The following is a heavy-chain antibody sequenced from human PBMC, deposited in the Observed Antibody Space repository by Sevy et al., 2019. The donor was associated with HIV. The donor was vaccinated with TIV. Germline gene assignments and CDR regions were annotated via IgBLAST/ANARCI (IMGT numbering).Heavy chain of an antibody. Sequence: GGSLRLSCAASGFTFSSYWMTWVRPAPGKGLEWVANLNQDMSEKHYADSVKGRFTISRDNARNSLYLQMESLRAEDTAVYYCARAQQGTMLVVIGGLYFDFWGQGTLVTVSS. CDR2: LNQDMSEK. CDR3: ARAQQGTMLVVIGGLYFDF. CDR1: GFTFSSYW. D-gene: IGHD3-22*01. J-gene: IGHJ4*02. V-gene: IGHV3-7*01.